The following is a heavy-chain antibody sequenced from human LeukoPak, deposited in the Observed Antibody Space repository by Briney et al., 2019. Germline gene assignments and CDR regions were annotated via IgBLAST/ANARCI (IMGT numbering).Heavy chain of an antibody. Sequence: PGGSLRLSCAASGFTFSSYGMHWVRQAPGKGLEWVAVISYDGSNKYYADSVKGRFTISRDNSKNTLYLQMNSLRAEDTAVYYCAKIGLSSTTSWGQGTLVTVSS. CDR2: ISYDGSNK. CDR1: GFTFSSYG. D-gene: IGHD2-2*01. J-gene: IGHJ5*02. V-gene: IGHV3-30*18. CDR3: AKIGLSSTTS.